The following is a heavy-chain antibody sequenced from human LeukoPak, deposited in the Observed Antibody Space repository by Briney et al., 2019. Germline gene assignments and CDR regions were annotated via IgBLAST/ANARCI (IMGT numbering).Heavy chain of an antibody. V-gene: IGHV1-69*05. CDR1: GGTFSSYA. Sequence: RASVKVSCKASGGTFSSYAISWVRQAPGQGLEWMGRIIPIFGTANYAQKFQGRVTITTDESTSTAYMELSRLRSEDTAVYYCAGKNCSGGSCYSGAFRARSGYYMDVWGKGTTVTVSS. CDR2: IIPIFGTA. J-gene: IGHJ6*03. D-gene: IGHD2-15*01. CDR3: AGKNCSGGSCYSGAFRARSGYYMDV.